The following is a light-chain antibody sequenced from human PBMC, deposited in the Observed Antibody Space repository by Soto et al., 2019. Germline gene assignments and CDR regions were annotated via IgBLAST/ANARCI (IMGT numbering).Light chain of an antibody. CDR3: QQYNSYPIFT. CDR2: DAS. J-gene: IGKJ3*01. Sequence: DIQMTQSLSTLSASVGDRVTITCRASQSISNWLAWYQKKLGKAPKLLIYDASSLQSGVPSRFSGSGSETEFTLTISSLQPDDVAIYYCQQYNSYPIFTFGPGTKVDIK. CDR1: QSISNW. V-gene: IGKV1-5*01.